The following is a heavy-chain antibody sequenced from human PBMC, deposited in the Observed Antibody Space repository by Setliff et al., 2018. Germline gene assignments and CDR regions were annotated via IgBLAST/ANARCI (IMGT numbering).Heavy chain of an antibody. J-gene: IGHJ4*02. Sequence: SSETLSLTCAVYGGSFSGYFWSWIRQSPGRGLEWIGEINHSGSTNYNQSLKSRVTLSVDTSKNQFSLKLSSVAAADTAVYYCARGFDVCGGGACYTDGPYYFDYWGLGTLVTVSS. D-gene: IGHD2-21*02. CDR2: INHSGST. V-gene: IGHV4-34*01. CDR3: ARGFDVCGGGACYTDGPYYFDY. CDR1: GGSFSGYF.